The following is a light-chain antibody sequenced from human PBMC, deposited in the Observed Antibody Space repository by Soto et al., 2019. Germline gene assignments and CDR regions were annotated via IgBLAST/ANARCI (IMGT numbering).Light chain of an antibody. CDR1: QGISTY. V-gene: IGKV1-39*01. CDR3: QQNYRATPWT. J-gene: IGKJ1*01. Sequence: DIQMTQSPSSVSESAGDRVSITCRASQGISTYLNWYQQKPGKAPKLLIYKASTLERGVPSRFSGSGSGTDFTLNISSLQPDDFATYYCQQNYRATPWTFGQGTKVDIK. CDR2: KAS.